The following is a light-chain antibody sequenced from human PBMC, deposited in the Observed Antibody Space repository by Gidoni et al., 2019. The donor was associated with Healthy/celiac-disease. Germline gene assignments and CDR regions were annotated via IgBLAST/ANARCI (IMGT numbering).Light chain of an antibody. CDR2: QDS. J-gene: IGLJ1*01. V-gene: IGLV3-1*01. CDR1: KLGDKY. Sequence: SYALTQPPSVSVSPGQTASITCSGDKLGDKYACWYQQKPGQSPVLVIYQDSKRRSGIPERFSGSNSGNTATLTISGTQAMDEADYYCQAWDSSTEVFGTGTKVTVL. CDR3: QAWDSSTEV.